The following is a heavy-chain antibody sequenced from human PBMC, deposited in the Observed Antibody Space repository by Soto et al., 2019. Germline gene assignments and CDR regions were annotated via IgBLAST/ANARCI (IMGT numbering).Heavy chain of an antibody. CDR3: CAIWGNFYVSEY. Sequence: GGSLRLSCAASGFTFSNAWMSWIRQAPGKGLEWVGHVKSKSDGGTTDSAAPVKGRFIISRDDSKNTLYLEMNSLKTEDTAVYYCCAIWGNFYVSEYWGQGTRVTVSS. CDR1: GFTFSNAW. D-gene: IGHD3-16*01. J-gene: IGHJ4*02. CDR2: VKSKSDGGTT. V-gene: IGHV3-15*01.